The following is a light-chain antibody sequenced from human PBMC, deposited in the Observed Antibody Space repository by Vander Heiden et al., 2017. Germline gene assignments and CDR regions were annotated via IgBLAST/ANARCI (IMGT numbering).Light chain of an antibody. Sequence: DIQMTQSPSSLSASVGDRVTITCRASQSISSYLNWYQQKPGKAPKLLIYAASSLQSGVPSRFSGSGSGTDFTLTISRLQPEDFATYYCQQSDSTPWTFGQATKVEIK. V-gene: IGKV1-39*01. CDR3: QQSDSTPWT. J-gene: IGKJ1*01. CDR1: QSISSY. CDR2: AAS.